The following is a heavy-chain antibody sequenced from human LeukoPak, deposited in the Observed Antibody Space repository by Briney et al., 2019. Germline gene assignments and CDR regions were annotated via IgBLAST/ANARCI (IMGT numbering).Heavy chain of an antibody. V-gene: IGHV3-9*01. CDR2: ISWNSGSI. CDR1: GFTFNNYA. Sequence: GGSLRLSCVASGFTFNNYAMHWVRQAPGKGLEWVSGISWNSGSIGYADSVKGRFTISRDNSKNTLYLQMNSLRAEDTAVYYCAREDSGSYYTGGFDYWGQGTLVTVSS. D-gene: IGHD1-26*01. J-gene: IGHJ4*02. CDR3: AREDSGSYYTGGFDY.